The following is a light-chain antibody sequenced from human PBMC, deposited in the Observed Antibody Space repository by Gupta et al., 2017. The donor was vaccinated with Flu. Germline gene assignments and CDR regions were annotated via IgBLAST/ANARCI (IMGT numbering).Light chain of an antibody. V-gene: IGLV2-8*01. CDR2: EVS. CDR1: SSDVGGNKD. CDR3: SSYAGNNNWV. J-gene: IGLJ3*02. Sequence: TSSDVGGNKDVSWYRQHPGEAPKLMIFEVSERPSWVPDRFSGSKSGNTASLTVSGLLAEDESHDYCSSYAGNNNWVFGGGTKLTVL.